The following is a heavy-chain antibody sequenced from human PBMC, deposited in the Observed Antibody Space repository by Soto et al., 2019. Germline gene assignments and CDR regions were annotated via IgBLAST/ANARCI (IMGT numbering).Heavy chain of an antibody. J-gene: IGHJ4*02. CDR2: VYLGDST. CDR3: AGGLLRGPPDY. Sequence: GGSLRLSCAVSGFAIRDYYMSWVRQAPGKGLEWVSVVYLGDSTFYADSVKGRFTIFRDDSKNTLYLQMNSLRAEDTAVYYCAGGLLRGPPDYCGPGTLVTVSS. D-gene: IGHD3-3*01. CDR1: GFAIRDYY. V-gene: IGHV3-53*01.